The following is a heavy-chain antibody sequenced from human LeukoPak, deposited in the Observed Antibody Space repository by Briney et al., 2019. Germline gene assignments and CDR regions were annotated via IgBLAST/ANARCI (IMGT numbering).Heavy chain of an antibody. CDR1: GYTFTSYY. CDR2: IRPSAGST. CDR3: ARGIHIWTQDPPLLGWFDP. Sequence: ASGKVSCKASGYTFTSYYIHWVRQAPGHGLEWMGVIRPSAGSTGYAQKFQGRVTMTKDTSTSTVYMELSSLRFEDTAVYYCARGIHIWTQDPPLLGWFDPWGQGTLVTVSS. V-gene: IGHV1-46*01. J-gene: IGHJ5*02. D-gene: IGHD5-18*01.